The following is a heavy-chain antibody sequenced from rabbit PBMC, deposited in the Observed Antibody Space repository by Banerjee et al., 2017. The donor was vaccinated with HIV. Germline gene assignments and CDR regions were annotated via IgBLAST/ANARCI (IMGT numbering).Heavy chain of an antibody. Sequence: CTASGFSFSRSYYMYWVRQAPGKGLEWIACIYTGSSGSTYYASWAKGRFTISKTSSTTVTLQMTTLTAADTATYFCARDFGNTDYGYALKLWGPGTLVTVS. CDR2: IYTGSSGST. D-gene: IGHD6-1*01. CDR1: GFSFSRSYY. J-gene: IGHJ6*01. CDR3: ARDFGNTDYGYALKL. V-gene: IGHV1S40*01.